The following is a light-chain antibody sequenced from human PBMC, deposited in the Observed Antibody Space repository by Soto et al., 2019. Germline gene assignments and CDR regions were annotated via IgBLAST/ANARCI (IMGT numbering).Light chain of an antibody. V-gene: IGLV1-44*01. CDR1: SSNIGSNI. CDR2: GDN. CDR3: AAWDDSLNGVV. J-gene: IGLJ2*01. Sequence: QSVLTQPPSASGTPGQRVVISCSGSSSNIGSNIVNWYQKIPGTAPKLLIYGDNQRPSGVPDRFSVSKSGTPASLAISGLQSEDEAYYYCAAWDDSLNGVVFGGGTKLTVL.